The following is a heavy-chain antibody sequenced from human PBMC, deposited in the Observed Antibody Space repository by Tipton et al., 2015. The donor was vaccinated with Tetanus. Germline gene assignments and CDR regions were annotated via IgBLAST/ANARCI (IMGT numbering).Heavy chain of an antibody. CDR3: ARDPRNGIAAAAWFDP. CDR2: ISAYNGNT. D-gene: IGHD6-13*01. CDR1: GYTFTSYG. V-gene: IGHV1-18*01. Sequence: QVQLVQSGTEVKKPGASVKVPCKASGYTFTSYGISWVRQAPGQGLEWMGWISAYNGNTNYAQKLQGRVTMTTDTSTSTAYMELRSLRSDDTAAYYCARDPRNGIAAAAWFDPWGQGTLVTVSS. J-gene: IGHJ5*02.